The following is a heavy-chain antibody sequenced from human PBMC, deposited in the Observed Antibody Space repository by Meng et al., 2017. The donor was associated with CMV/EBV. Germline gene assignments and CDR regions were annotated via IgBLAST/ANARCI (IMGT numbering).Heavy chain of an antibody. D-gene: IGHD4-17*01. CDR3: ARDVGGDYRNDYYYYYGMDI. CDR1: GGSISSGDYY. J-gene: IGHJ6*02. CDR2: IYYSGST. V-gene: IGHV4-61*08. Sequence: SETLSLTCTVSGGSISSGDYYWSWIRQPPGKGLEWIGCIYYSGSTNYNPSLKSRVTISVDTSKNQFSLKLSSVTAADTAVYYCARDVGGDYRNDYYYYYGMDIWGQGTTVTVSS.